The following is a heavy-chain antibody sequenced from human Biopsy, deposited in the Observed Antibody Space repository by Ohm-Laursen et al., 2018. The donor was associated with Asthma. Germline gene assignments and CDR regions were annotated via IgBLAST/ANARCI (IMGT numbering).Heavy chain of an antibody. V-gene: IGHV4-39*01. CDR3: ARRITIFGVVAYFDY. CDR2: IYYSGST. D-gene: IGHD3-3*01. Sequence: GTLSLTCAVSGGSISSSSYYWGWIRQPPGKGLEWIGSIYYSGSTYYNPSLKSRVTIFVDTSKNQFFLKLSPVTAADMAVYYCARRITIFGVVAYFDYWGQGTLVTVSS. J-gene: IGHJ4*02. CDR1: GGSISSSSYY.